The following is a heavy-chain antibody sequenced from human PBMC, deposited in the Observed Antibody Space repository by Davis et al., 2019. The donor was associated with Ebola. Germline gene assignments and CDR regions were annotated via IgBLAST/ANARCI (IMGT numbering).Heavy chain of an antibody. CDR3: ARQMGSLTSA. Sequence: GESLKISCKGSGYSFTSYWIGWVRQMPGKGLEWMGIIYPGDSDTRYSPSFQGQVTISVDKSINTAYLQWSSLKASDTGVYYCARQMGSLTSAWGQGTTVTVSS. D-gene: IGHD2-8*01. CDR2: IYPGDSDT. V-gene: IGHV5-51*01. J-gene: IGHJ6*01. CDR1: GYSFTSYW.